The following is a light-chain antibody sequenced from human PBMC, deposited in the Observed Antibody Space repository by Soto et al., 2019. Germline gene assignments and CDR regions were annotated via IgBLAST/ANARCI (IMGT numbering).Light chain of an antibody. V-gene: IGKV1-12*01. J-gene: IGKJ4*01. CDR2: AAS. CDR3: QQANSFPPLT. Sequence: DIQMTQSPSSVSASVGDRVTITCRASQDIASRLAWYQQKPGKAPKLLIYAASSLQSGVPLRFRGSGSGTHFTLTISSPQPEDFATYYCQQANSFPPLTFGGGTKVEIK. CDR1: QDIASR.